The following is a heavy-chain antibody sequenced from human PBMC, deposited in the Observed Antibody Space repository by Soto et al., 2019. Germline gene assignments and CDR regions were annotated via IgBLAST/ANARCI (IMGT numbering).Heavy chain of an antibody. V-gene: IGHV3-11*01. CDR3: ARDHYSGSTWPVDY. CDR1: GFIFSDYY. D-gene: IGHD1-26*01. J-gene: IGHJ4*02. CDR2: ITGSGITI. Sequence: QVQLVESGGGLVKPGGSLRLSCAASGFIFSDYYMSWIRQAPGKGLEWISYITGSGITIYYADSVKGRFTISRDNAKNSLYLQMNSLRAEDTAVYYCARDHYSGSTWPVDYWGRGTLVTVSS.